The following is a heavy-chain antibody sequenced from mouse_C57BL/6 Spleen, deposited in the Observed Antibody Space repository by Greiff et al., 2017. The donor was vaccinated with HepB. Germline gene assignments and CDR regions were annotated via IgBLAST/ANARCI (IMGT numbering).Heavy chain of an antibody. J-gene: IGHJ1*03. Sequence: EVHLVESEGGLVQPGSSMKLSCTASGFTFSDYYMAWVRQVPEKGLEWVANINYDGSSTYYLDSLKSRFIISRDNAKNILYLQMSSLKSEDTATYYCARDRWAYWYFDVWGTGTTVTVSS. CDR3: ARDRWAYWYFDV. D-gene: IGHD2-3*01. CDR2: INYDGSST. V-gene: IGHV5-16*01. CDR1: GFTFSDYY.